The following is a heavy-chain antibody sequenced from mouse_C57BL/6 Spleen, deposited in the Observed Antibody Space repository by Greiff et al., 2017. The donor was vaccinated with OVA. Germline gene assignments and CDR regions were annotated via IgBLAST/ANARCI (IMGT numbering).Heavy chain of an antibody. CDR1: GFTFSDYG. D-gene: IGHD1-1*01. CDR2: ISSGSSTI. V-gene: IGHV5-17*01. Sequence: VQLKESGGGLVKPGGSLKLSCAASGFTFSDYGMHWVRQAPEKGLEWVAYISSGSSTIYYADTVKGRVTISRDNAKNTLFLQMTSLRSEDTAMYYCARYGYYAMDYWGQGTSVTVSS. J-gene: IGHJ4*01. CDR3: ARYGYYAMDY.